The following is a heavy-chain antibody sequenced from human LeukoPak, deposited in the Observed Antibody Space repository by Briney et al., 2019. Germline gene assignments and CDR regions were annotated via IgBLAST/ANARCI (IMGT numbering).Heavy chain of an antibody. D-gene: IGHD2-15*01. Sequence: SETLSLTCTVSGGSISSSSYYWGWIRQPPGKGLEWIGSIYYSGSTYYNPSLKSRVTISVDTSKNQFSLKLSSVTAADTAVYYCARSRTPEDIVVVVAATGGFDYWGQGTLVTVSS. V-gene: IGHV4-39*07. CDR3: ARSRTPEDIVVVVAATGGFDY. CDR2: IYYSGST. CDR1: GGSISSSSYY. J-gene: IGHJ4*02.